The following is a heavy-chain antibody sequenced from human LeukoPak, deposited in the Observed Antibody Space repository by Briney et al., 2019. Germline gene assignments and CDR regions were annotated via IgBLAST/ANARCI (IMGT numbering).Heavy chain of an antibody. CDR2: ISYDGSNK. D-gene: IGHD4-23*01. CDR1: GFTFSSYG. V-gene: IGHV3-30*03. J-gene: IGHJ4*02. Sequence: PGGSLRLSCAASGFTFSSYGMHWVRQAPGKGLEWVAVISYDGSNKYYADSVKGRFTISRDNSKNTLYLQMNSLRAEDTPVYYCALYGNYGGNWDYFDYWGQGTLVTVSS. CDR3: ALYGNYGGNWDYFDY.